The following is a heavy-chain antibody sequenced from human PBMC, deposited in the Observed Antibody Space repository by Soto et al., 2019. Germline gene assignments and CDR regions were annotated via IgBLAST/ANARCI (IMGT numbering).Heavy chain of an antibody. D-gene: IGHD2-21*01. Sequence: SETLSLTCTVSGGSISSSSYYWSWIRQPPGKGLEWIGYIYYSGSTNYNPSLKSRVTISVDTSKNQFSLKLSSVTAADTAVYYCARNPVIAMESGWFDPWGQGTLVTVSS. CDR1: GGSISSSSYY. CDR3: ARNPVIAMESGWFDP. CDR2: IYYSGST. J-gene: IGHJ5*02. V-gene: IGHV4-61*05.